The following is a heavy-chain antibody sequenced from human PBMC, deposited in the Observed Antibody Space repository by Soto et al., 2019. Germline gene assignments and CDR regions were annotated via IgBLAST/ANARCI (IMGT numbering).Heavy chain of an antibody. CDR2: VIPMSGSS. Sequence: QVQLVQSGAEVKKPGSSVKVSCKASGGTFSTYVISWVRQAPGRGLEWMGRVIPMSGSSNYAQKFQGRVTITADKDTSIAYMEVRSLRSEDTAVYYCARGRPRSGPPFYYYGLDVWGQGTTVIVSS. CDR1: GGTFSTYV. V-gene: IGHV1-69*06. D-gene: IGHD1-26*01. J-gene: IGHJ6*02. CDR3: ARGRPRSGPPFYYYGLDV.